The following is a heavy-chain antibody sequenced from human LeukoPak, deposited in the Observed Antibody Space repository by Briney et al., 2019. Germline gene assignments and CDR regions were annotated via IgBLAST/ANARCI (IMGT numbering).Heavy chain of an antibody. CDR1: GGSFSGYY. J-gene: IGHJ3*02. V-gene: IGHV4-34*01. CDR3: ARHKYSSGWPPEGAFDI. Sequence: SETLSLTCAVYGGSFSGYYWSWIRQPPRKGLEWIGEINHSGSTNYNTSLKSRVTISVDTSKNQFSLKLSSVTAADTAVYYCARHKYSSGWPPEGAFDIWGQGTVVTVSS. D-gene: IGHD6-19*01. CDR2: INHSGST.